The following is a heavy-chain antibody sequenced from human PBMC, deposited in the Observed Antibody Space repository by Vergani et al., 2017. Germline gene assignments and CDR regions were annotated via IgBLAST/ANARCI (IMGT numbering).Heavy chain of an antibody. Sequence: QVQLQQWGAGVVKPSETLSLTCSVSGDSMNTYYWNWIRQPPGKTLEWIGYIYYTGLTKYNPSFKSRVTTSVDTSKNQFSLKLSSVTAADTAVYYCARGYYRYHDGTGYWEFDYWGQGTLVTVSS. V-gene: IGHV4-59*01. D-gene: IGHD3-22*01. CDR2: IYYTGLT. CDR3: ARGYYRYHDGTGYWEFDY. CDR1: GDSMNTYY. J-gene: IGHJ4*02.